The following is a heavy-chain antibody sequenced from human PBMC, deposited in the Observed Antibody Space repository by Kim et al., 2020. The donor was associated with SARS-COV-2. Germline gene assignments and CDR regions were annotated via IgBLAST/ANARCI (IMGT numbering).Heavy chain of an antibody. CDR3: AAPGSFYDSSGYYFDY. CDR2: IWYDGSNK. V-gene: IGHV3-33*01. J-gene: IGHJ4*02. Sequence: GGSLRLSCAASGFTFSSYAMHWVRQAPGKGLEWVAVIWYDGSNKYYADSVKGRFTISRDNSNNTLYLQMNSLRAEDTAVYYCAAPGSFYDSSGYYFDYWGQGTLVTVSS. D-gene: IGHD3-22*01. CDR1: GFTFSSYA.